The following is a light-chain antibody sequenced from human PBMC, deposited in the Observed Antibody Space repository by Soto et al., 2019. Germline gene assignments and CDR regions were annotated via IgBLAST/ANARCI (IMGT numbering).Light chain of an antibody. CDR3: QQYSSGM. Sequence: EIVLTQSPGTLSLSPGERATLSCRASQSVNSNYLAWYQQKPGQAPRLLIYAASSRAAGIPDRFSGGGSGTDFTLTISSLEPEVFAVYYCQQYSSGMFGQGTKVEIK. J-gene: IGKJ1*01. CDR2: AAS. V-gene: IGKV3-20*01. CDR1: QSVNSNY.